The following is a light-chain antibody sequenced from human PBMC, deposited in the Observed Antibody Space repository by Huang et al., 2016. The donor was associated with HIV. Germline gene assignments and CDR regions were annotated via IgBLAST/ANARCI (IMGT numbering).Light chain of an antibody. J-gene: IGKJ1*01. Sequence: DIQMTQSPASLPASTGAKVTLPCRASQAIGSFVAWFQQKPGKVPTVLIYCASILQSGVPSRFSGRGSVTNFLLTITNFQPEDVATYYCQIYDTAPRAFGQGTRVDLK. CDR1: QAIGSF. CDR3: QIYDTAPRA. V-gene: IGKV1-27*01. CDR2: CAS.